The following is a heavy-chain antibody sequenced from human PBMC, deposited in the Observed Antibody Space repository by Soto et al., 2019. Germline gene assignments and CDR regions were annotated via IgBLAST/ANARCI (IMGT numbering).Heavy chain of an antibody. J-gene: IGHJ6*02. CDR3: ARESGSGYCSSTSCYTNFYYYYGMDV. CDR1: GYTFTGYY. V-gene: IGHV1-2*02. D-gene: IGHD2-2*02. Sequence: ASVKVSCKASGYTFTGYYMHWVRQAPGQGLEWMGWINPNSGGTNYAQKFQGRVTMTRDTSISTAYMELSRLRSDDTAVYHCARESGSGYCSSTSCYTNFYYYYGMDVWGQGTTLTVSS. CDR2: INPNSGGT.